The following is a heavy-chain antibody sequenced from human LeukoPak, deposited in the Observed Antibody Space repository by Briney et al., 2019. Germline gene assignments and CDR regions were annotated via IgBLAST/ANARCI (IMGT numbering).Heavy chain of an antibody. CDR1: GFTFSSYA. CDR3: ARGISSSGYQDY. Sequence: GGSLRLSCAASGFTFSSYAMSWVRQAPGKGLEWVSAISGSGGSTYYADSVKGRFTISRDNSKNTLYLQMNSLRAEDTAVYYCARGISSSGYQDYWGQGTLVTVSS. D-gene: IGHD3-22*01. CDR2: ISGSGGST. J-gene: IGHJ4*02. V-gene: IGHV3-23*01.